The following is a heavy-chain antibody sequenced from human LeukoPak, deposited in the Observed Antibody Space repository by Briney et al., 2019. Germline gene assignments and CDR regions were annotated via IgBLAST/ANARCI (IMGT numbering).Heavy chain of an antibody. CDR3: ARSAGGFDY. Sequence: PGGSLRLSCAVSGXTFRTYAMSWVRQAPGKGLEWVSYISSSSSTIYYADSVKGRFTISRDNAKNSLYLQMNSLRDEDTAVYYCARSAGGFDYWGQGTLVTVSS. CDR1: GXTFRTYA. J-gene: IGHJ4*02. V-gene: IGHV3-48*02. D-gene: IGHD6-25*01. CDR2: ISSSSSTI.